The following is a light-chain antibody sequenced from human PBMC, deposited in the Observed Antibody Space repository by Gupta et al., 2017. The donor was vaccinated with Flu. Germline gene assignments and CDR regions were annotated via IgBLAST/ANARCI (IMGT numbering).Light chain of an antibody. CDR2: DDG. V-gene: IGLV3-21*02. J-gene: IGLJ3*02. CDR3: QVWDSSSDHWV. Sequence: SYVLTQPPSVPVAPGQTARITCGGYNIGGKSVHWYQQKPGQAPVLLVYDDGDRPSGIPERFSGSNSGNTATLTISWVEAGDEAAYYCQVWDSSSDHWVFGGGTKLTVL. CDR1: NIGGKS.